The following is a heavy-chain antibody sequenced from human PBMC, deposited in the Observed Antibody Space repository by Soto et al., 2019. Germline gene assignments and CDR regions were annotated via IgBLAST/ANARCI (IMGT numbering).Heavy chain of an antibody. CDR1: GGSISSYY. Sequence: SETLSLTCTVSGGSISSYYWSWIRQPPGKGLEWIGYIYYSGSTNYNPSLKSRVTISVDTSKNQFSLKLSSVTAADTAVYYCARDLGMPRIFDYWGQGTLVTVSS. J-gene: IGHJ4*02. CDR2: IYYSGST. V-gene: IGHV4-59*01. D-gene: IGHD7-27*01. CDR3: ARDLGMPRIFDY.